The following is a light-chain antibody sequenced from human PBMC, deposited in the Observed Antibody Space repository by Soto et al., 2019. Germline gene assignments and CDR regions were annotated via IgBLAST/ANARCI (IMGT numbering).Light chain of an antibody. J-gene: IGLJ2*01. V-gene: IGLV2-8*01. CDR2: EVS. CDR1: SSDVGGYNY. CDR3: SSYAGSNNFGVV. Sequence: QSVLTQPPSASVSPGQSVTISCTGTSSDVGGYNYVSWYQQHPGKAPKLMIYEVSKRPSGVPDRFSGSKSGNTASLTVSGLQAEDEADYYCSSYAGSNNFGVVFGGGTKVTVL.